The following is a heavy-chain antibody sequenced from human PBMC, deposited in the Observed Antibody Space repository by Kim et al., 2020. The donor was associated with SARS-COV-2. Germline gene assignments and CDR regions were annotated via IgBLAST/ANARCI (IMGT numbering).Heavy chain of an antibody. Sequence: GGSLRLSCAASGFTFSSYWMHWVRQGPGKGLVWVSRIDTDGSSTYYADSVKGRFTIYRDNAKNTLYLQMNTLRAEDTAVYYCTREHEAVGGPLIDYWGLGTLVTVSS. CDR3: TREHEAVGGPLIDY. J-gene: IGHJ4*02. CDR1: GFTFSSYW. CDR2: IDTDGSST. D-gene: IGHD6-19*01. V-gene: IGHV3-74*01.